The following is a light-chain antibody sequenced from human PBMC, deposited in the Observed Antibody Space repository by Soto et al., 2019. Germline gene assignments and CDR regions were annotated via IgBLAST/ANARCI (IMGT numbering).Light chain of an antibody. CDR2: GVN. CDR3: SSYTTSYFYV. J-gene: IGLJ1*01. Sequence: QSVLTQAASVSGSPGQSITISCTGSGRDIGAYDYVSWYQQHPGKAPKLLIYGVNNRPSGVSYRFSASKSAFTASLTISGLQAEDEAHYYCSSYTTSYFYVFGPGTKVTVL. CDR1: GRDIGAYDY. V-gene: IGLV2-14*01.